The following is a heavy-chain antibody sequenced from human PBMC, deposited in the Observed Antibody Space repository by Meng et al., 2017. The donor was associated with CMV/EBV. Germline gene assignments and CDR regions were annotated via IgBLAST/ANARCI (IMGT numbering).Heavy chain of an antibody. CDR3: ARGDYFDY. J-gene: IGHJ4*02. V-gene: IGHV3-30*02. CDR2: IRYDGSNK. CDR1: GFNFSSYG. Sequence: VQVVGAWGGVVPPGGSLALSCAASGFNFSSYGMHWVRQAPGKGLGWVAFIRYDGSNKYYADSVKGRFTISRDNSKNTLYLQMNSLRAEDTAVYYCARGDYFDYWGQGTLVTVSS.